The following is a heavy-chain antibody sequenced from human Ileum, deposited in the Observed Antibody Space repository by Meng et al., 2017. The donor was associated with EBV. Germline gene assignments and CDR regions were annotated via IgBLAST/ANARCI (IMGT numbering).Heavy chain of an antibody. V-gene: IGHV1-3*01. CDR1: GYTFTGYA. Sequence: VQLVQSGAAVKMPGASIKLPCKASGYTFTGYAIHWVRQAPGQRLEWMGWINPGSGNTKYSQKFQGRVTITRDTSATTVYMDLSSLRSEDTAVFYCARDGGFSVGATKYDYWGQGALVTVSS. D-gene: IGHD1-26*01. CDR2: INPGSGNT. J-gene: IGHJ4*02. CDR3: ARDGGFSVGATKYDY.